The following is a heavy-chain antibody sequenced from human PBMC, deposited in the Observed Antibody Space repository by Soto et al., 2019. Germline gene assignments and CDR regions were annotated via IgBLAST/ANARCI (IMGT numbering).Heavy chain of an antibody. CDR2: IIPLFGTA. CDR3: ARLGTPYYSSSWGNWCDP. CDR1: GGTFSSYA. Sequence: QVQLVQSGAEVKKPGSSVKVSCKASGGTFSSYAISWVRQAPGQGLEWMGGIIPLFGTANYAQKFQGRVTITAEESTSTAYMELSSLRSEDTAVDYCARLGTPYYSSSWGNWCDPWGQGTLVTVSS. V-gene: IGHV1-69*01. D-gene: IGHD6-13*01. J-gene: IGHJ5*02.